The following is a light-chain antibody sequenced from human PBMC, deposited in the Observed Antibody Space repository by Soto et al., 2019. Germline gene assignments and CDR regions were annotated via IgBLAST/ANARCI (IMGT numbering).Light chain of an antibody. V-gene: IGKV3-15*01. CDR2: GAS. CDR1: QNIGRN. Sequence: EIVMTQSPATLSVSPWERATLSCSASQNIGRNLAWYQQKPGQAPRLLIYGASTRAAGIPARFSGSGSGTEFTLTISSLQSEDFAVYYCLQYNNWWTFGQGTKVDNK. CDR3: LQYNNWWT. J-gene: IGKJ1*01.